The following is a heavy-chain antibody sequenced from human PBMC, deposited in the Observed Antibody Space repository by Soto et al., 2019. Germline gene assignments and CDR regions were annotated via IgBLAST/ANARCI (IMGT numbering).Heavy chain of an antibody. CDR3: AKRIKGWSNYVGNAMDV. CDR2: ISGSGAGT. D-gene: IGHD1-26*01. V-gene: IGHV3-23*01. Sequence: EVQLLESGGTLVQVGGSLRLSCVASGFSFSNYAVTWVRQAPGKGLEWVSAISGSGAGTYYADSVKGRFTISRDNSKNTVHLQMNSLRVEDTAVYHCAKRIKGWSNYVGNAMDVWGQGSTVIV. CDR1: GFSFSNYA. J-gene: IGHJ6*02.